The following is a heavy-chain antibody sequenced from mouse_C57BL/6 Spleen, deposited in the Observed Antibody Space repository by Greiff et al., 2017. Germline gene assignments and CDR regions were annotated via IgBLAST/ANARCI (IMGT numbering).Heavy chain of an antibody. V-gene: IGHV1-26*01. CDR2: INPNNGGT. Sequence: EVQLQQSGPELVKPGASVKISCKASGYTFTDYYMNWVKQSHGKSLEWIGDINPNNGGTSYNQKFKGKATLTVDKSSSTAYMELRSLTSEDSAVYYCARRGGYDGSLFAYWGQGTLVTVSA. CDR3: ARRGGYDGSLFAY. CDR1: GYTFTDYY. J-gene: IGHJ3*01. D-gene: IGHD2-2*01.